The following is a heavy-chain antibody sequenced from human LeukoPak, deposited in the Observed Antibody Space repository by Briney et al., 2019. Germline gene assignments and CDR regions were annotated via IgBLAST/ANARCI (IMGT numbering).Heavy chain of an antibody. V-gene: IGHV3-48*01. CDR3: AREPTYTSSWHTACDY. D-gene: IGHD6-13*01. Sequence: PGGSLRPSCAASGFTFNNYNMNWVRQAPGKGLEWISYITLSSSTIYYADSVKGRFTISRDNAKNSLYLQMISLRAEDTAVYYCAREPTYTSSWHTACDYWGQGTLVTVSS. CDR2: ITLSSSTI. J-gene: IGHJ4*02. CDR1: GFTFNNYN.